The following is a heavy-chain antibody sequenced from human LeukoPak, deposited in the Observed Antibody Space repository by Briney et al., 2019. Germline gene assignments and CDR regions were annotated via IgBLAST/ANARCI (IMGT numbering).Heavy chain of an antibody. Sequence: ASVKVSCKASGYTFTSYDINWVRQATGQGLEWMGWMNPNSGNTGYAQKCQGRVTITRNTSISTAYMELSSLRSEDTAVYYCARGPSAIVVITPYYFDYWGQGTLVTVSS. CDR1: GYTFTSYD. D-gene: IGHD3-22*01. V-gene: IGHV1-8*03. J-gene: IGHJ4*02. CDR2: MNPNSGNT. CDR3: ARGPSAIVVITPYYFDY.